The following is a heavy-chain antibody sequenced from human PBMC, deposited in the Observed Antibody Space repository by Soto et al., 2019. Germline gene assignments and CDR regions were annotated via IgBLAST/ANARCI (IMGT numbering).Heavy chain of an antibody. V-gene: IGHV3-23*01. J-gene: IGHJ4*02. Sequence: EVQLLESGGGLVQPGGSLRLSCAASGFTFSSYAMSWVRQAPGKGLEWGSAISGSGGSTYYADSGKGRFTISRDNSKNTLYLQMNSLRAEDTAVYYCAKDVRLWFGDSISDPYDYWGQGTLVTVSS. D-gene: IGHD3-10*01. CDR3: AKDVRLWFGDSISDPYDY. CDR1: GFTFSSYA. CDR2: ISGSGGST.